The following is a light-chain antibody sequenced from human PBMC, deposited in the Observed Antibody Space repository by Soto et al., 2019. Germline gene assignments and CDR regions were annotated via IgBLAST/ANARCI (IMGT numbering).Light chain of an antibody. J-gene: IGKJ2*02. CDR3: PQLNSYVST. CDR2: AAS. CDR1: QGISSY. Sequence: DIQLTQSPSFLSASVGDRVTITCRASQGISSYLAWYQQKPGKAPKLLIYAASTLQSGVPSRFSGSGSRTEFTLTISSLQPEDFATYYCPQLNSYVSTFGQGTKLEIK. V-gene: IGKV1-9*01.